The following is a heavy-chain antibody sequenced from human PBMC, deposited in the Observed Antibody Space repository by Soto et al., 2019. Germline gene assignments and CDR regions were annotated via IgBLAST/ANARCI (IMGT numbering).Heavy chain of an antibody. CDR2: FDPDVGEI. CDR1: GDTLTELS. V-gene: IGHV1-24*01. D-gene: IGHD3-3*01. CDR3: ATYPQNVYNDFSSGFPAC. Sequence: QVQLVQSGAEVKKPGASVKVSCKVSGDTLTELSMHWVRQAPGKGLEWMGGFDPDVGEIIYAHKFQGRVTMTEDTYTDTSYMELSSLRSEDTAVYYCATYPQNVYNDFSSGFPACWGQGTLVTVSS. J-gene: IGHJ4*02.